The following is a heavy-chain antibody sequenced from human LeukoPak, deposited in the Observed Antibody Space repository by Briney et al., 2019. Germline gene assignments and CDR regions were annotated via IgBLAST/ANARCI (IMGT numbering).Heavy chain of an antibody. CDR2: ISWNSGSI. CDR1: GFTFDDYA. V-gene: IGHV3-9*01. Sequence: RSGGSLRLSCAASGFTFDDYAMHWVRQAPGKGLEWVSGISWNSGSIGYADSVKGRFTISRDNAKNSLYLQMNSLRAEDTALYDCAKDGSSGRGGYYYGMDVWGQGTTVTVSS. J-gene: IGHJ6*02. CDR3: AKDGSSGRGGYYYGMDV. D-gene: IGHD3-10*01.